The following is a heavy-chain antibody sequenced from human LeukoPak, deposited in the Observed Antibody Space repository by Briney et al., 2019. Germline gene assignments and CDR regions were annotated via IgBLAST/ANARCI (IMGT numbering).Heavy chain of an antibody. D-gene: IGHD2-15*01. V-gene: IGHV1-3*04. Sequence: ASVKVSCKASGYTFTNYAMHWVRQAPGQRLEWMGWINTGNGNTNYAQKLQGRVTMTTDTSTSTAYMELRSLRSDDTAVYYCARDQRSGAIDYWGQGTLVTVSS. CDR2: INTGNGNT. CDR1: GYTFTNYA. CDR3: ARDQRSGAIDY. J-gene: IGHJ4*02.